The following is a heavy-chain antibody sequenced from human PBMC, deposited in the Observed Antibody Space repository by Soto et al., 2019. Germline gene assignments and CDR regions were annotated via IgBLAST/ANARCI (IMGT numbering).Heavy chain of an antibody. Sequence: QITLKESGPTLVKPTQTLTLTCTFSGFSLSTSGLGVGWIRQPPGKALEWLALIYWDDDKRYSPSLKSRLTITKDTAKNLVVLTMTNVDPVDTAAYYCARRPGCSRGYSYTYWGQGTLVTVSS. CDR1: GFSLSTSGLG. V-gene: IGHV2-5*02. CDR2: IYWDDDK. CDR3: ARRPGCSRGYSYTY. D-gene: IGHD5-18*01. J-gene: IGHJ4*02.